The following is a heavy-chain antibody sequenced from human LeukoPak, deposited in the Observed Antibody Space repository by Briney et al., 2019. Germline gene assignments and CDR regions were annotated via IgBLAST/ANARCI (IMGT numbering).Heavy chain of an antibody. CDR3: ASLVYDFWSGYSMP. Sequence: PSETLSLTCTVSGGSISSGGYYWSWIRQHPGKGLEWIGYIYYSGSTYYNPSLKSRVTISVDRSKNQFSLKLSSVTAADTAVYYCASLVYDFWSGYSMPWGQGTLVTVSS. CDR1: GGSISSGGYY. J-gene: IGHJ4*02. D-gene: IGHD3-3*01. CDR2: IYYSGST. V-gene: IGHV4-31*03.